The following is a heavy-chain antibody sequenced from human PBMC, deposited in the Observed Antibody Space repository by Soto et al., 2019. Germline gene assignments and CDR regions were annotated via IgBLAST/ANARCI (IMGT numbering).Heavy chain of an antibody. CDR3: ARVGGLLSKWFDP. CDR1: GGSISSGGYY. Sequence: SETLSLTCTVSGGSISSGGYYWSWIRQHPGKGLEWIGYIYYSGSTYYNPSLKSRVTISVDTSKNQFSLKLSSVTAADTAVYYCARVGGLLSKWFDPWGQGTLVTVSS. CDR2: IYYSGST. D-gene: IGHD2-15*01. J-gene: IGHJ5*02. V-gene: IGHV4-31*03.